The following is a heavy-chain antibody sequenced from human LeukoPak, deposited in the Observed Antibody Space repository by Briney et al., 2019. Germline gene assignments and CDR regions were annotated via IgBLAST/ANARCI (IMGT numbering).Heavy chain of an antibody. CDR1: GGTFSSYA. V-gene: IGHV1-69*06. CDR3: ARGGYSNYDPGYYYYYYMDV. J-gene: IGHJ6*03. CDR2: IIPIFGTA. Sequence: GASVKVSCKASGGTFSSYAISWVRQAPGQGLEWMGGIIPIFGTANHAQKFQGRVTITADKSTSTAYMELSSLRSEDTAVYYCARGGYSNYDPGYYYYYYMDVWGKGTTVTVSS. D-gene: IGHD4-11*01.